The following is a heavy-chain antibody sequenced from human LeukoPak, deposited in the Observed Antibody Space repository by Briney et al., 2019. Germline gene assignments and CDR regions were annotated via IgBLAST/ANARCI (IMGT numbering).Heavy chain of an antibody. D-gene: IGHD5-18*01. CDR2: ISAYNGNT. CDR3: ARVYSYGYFGYYYYMDV. Sequence: ASVKVSCKASGYTFTSYGISWVRQAPGQGLEWMGWISAYNGNTNYAQKLQGRVTMTTDTSTSTAYMELRSLRSDDTAVYYCARVYSYGYFGYYYYMDVWGKGTTVTVSS. CDR1: GYTFTSYG. V-gene: IGHV1-18*01. J-gene: IGHJ6*03.